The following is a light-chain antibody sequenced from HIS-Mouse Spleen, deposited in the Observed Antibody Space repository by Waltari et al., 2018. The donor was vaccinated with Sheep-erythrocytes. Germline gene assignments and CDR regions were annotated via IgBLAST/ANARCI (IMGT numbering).Light chain of an antibody. Sequence: SYELTQPPSVSVSPGQTASITCSGDKLGDKYACWYQQKPGQSPGLVIYQDRKRHSGIPERFAGSNSGNTATLTISGTQAMDEADYYCQAWDSSTAVFGGGTKLTVL. CDR3: QAWDSSTAV. J-gene: IGLJ2*01. CDR1: KLGDKY. V-gene: IGLV3-1*01. CDR2: QDR.